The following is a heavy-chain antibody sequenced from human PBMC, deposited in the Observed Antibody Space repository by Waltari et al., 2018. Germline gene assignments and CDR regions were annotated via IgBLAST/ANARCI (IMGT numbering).Heavy chain of an antibody. V-gene: IGHV3-53*01. J-gene: IGHJ6*02. Sequence: EVQLVASGGHLIQPGGSLRLPCAASSFNVSSYYLNWVRQAPGKGLEWVSILYHAGNTYYADSVKGRFTFSRDNSKNTLYLQMNSLRAEDTAVYYCARGNTKYGMDVWGQGTTVTVSS. D-gene: IGHD3-10*01. CDR1: SFNVSSYY. CDR2: LYHAGNT. CDR3: ARGNTKYGMDV.